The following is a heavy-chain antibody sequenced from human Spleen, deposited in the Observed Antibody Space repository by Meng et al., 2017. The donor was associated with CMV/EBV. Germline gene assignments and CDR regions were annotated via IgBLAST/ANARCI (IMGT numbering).Heavy chain of an antibody. D-gene: IGHD3-3*01. V-gene: IGHV3-48*04. CDR3: ARDSDDYDFWSAYYTDAFDF. CDR2: ISDNGGAI. J-gene: IGHJ3*01. CDR1: GLTFSTYS. Sequence: GGSLRLSCTFSGLTFSTYSMNWVRQSPWSGLEWLSYISDNGGAIHYADSVKGRFTISRDNAKNSLYLQMNSLRAEDTAVYYCARDSDDYDFWSAYYTDAFDFWGQGTMVTVSS.